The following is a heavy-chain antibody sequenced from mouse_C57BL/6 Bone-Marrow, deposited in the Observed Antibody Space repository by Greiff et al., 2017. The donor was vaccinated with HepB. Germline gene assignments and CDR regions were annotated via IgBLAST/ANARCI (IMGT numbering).Heavy chain of an antibody. CDR3: ARVDYYGSSYGY. CDR1: GYAFSSYW. J-gene: IGHJ2*01. CDR2: IYPGDGDT. D-gene: IGHD1-1*01. V-gene: IGHV1-80*01. Sequence: QVQLQQSGAELVKPGASVKISCKASGYAFSSYWMNWVKQRPGKGLEWIGQIYPGDGDTNYNGKFKGKATLTADKSSSTAYMQLSSLTSEDSAVYFCARVDYYGSSYGYWGQGTTLTVSS.